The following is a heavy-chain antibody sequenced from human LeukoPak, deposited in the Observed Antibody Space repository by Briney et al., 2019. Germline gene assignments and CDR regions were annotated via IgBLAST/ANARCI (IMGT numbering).Heavy chain of an antibody. J-gene: IGHJ4*02. CDR1: GLTVSSNY. CDR3: TTAAGYNYGQY. V-gene: IGHV3-53*01. D-gene: IGHD5-18*01. CDR2: LYIGGNT. Sequence: GGSLRLSCAASGLTVSSNYMNWVRQAPGKGLEWVSALYIGGNTYYADSVRGRFTISRDNSKNTLYLQMNSLRAEDTAIYYCTTAAGYNYGQYWGQGTLVTVSS.